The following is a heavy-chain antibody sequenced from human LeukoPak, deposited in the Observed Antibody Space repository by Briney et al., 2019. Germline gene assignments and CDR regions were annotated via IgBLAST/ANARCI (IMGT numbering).Heavy chain of an antibody. CDR2: INHSGST. CDR1: GGSFSGYY. CDR3: ARGLRGDGFGEPGYFAY. J-gene: IGHJ4*02. V-gene: IGHV4-34*01. D-gene: IGHD3-10*01. Sequence: SQTLSLTCAVYGGSFSGYYCSSIRHPPGEGLEWNGEINHSGSTNYNPSLKSRVTISGDASKNQFSLTLSSVTGADTAVYYWARGLRGDGFGEPGYFAYWGQGTLVTVSS.